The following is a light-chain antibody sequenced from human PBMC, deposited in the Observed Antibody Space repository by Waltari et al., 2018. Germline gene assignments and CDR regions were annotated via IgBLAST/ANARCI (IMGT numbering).Light chain of an antibody. V-gene: IGLV3-19*01. CDR1: SLRRYS. J-gene: IGLJ2*01. Sequence: SSELTQVPAVSVALGPTVRITFPGDSLRRYSASWYQQRQGQAPILGLYGQDNRPSGIPDRFSGSTSGNTASLTITGAQAEDEADYYCLSRDTSSTRLFGGGTRLTV. CDR3: LSRDTSSTRL. CDR2: GQD.